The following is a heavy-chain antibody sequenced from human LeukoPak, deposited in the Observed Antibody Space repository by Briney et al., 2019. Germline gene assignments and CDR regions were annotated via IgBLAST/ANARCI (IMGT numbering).Heavy chain of an antibody. Sequence: SETLSLTCTVSGGSISSYYWSWIRQPPGRGLEWIGYVYDSGSTNYNPSLKSRVTISVDTSKNQFSLKLSSVTAADTAVYYCERSRTDGYNSPPLYWGQGTLVTVSS. CDR2: VYDSGST. V-gene: IGHV4-59*01. CDR3: ERSRTDGYNSPPLY. D-gene: IGHD5-24*01. CDR1: GGSISSYY. J-gene: IGHJ4*02.